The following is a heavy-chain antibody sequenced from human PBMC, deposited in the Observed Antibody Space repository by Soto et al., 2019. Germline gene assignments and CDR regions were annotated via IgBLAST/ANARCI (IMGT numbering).Heavy chain of an antibody. V-gene: IGHV3-7*01. CDR2: IKQDGSEK. CDR1: GFTFSSYW. J-gene: IGHJ3*02. D-gene: IGHD1-26*01. CDR3: ARARKTLSGSYPDAFDI. Sequence: GGSLRLSCAASGFTFSSYWMSWVRQAPGKGLEWVANIKQDGSEKYYVDSVKGRFTISRDNAKNSLYLQMNSLRVEDTAVYFCARARKTLSGSYPDAFDIWGQGTMVTVSS.